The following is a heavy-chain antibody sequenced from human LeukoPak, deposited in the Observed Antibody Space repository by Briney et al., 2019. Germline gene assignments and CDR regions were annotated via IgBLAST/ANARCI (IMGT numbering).Heavy chain of an antibody. CDR1: GFTFSSYE. V-gene: IGHV3-48*03. CDR3: ARYYYDSSGLGDAFDI. J-gene: IGHJ3*02. D-gene: IGHD3-22*01. Sequence: AGSLSLSCAASGFTFSSYEMNWVRQAPGKGLEWVSYISSSGSTIYYADSVKGRFAISRDNAKNSLYLQMNSLRAEDTAVYYCARYYYDSSGLGDAFDIWGQRPVLPVSS. CDR2: ISSSGSTI.